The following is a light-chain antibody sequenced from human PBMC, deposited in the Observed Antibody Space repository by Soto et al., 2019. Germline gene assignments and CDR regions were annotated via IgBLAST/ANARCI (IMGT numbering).Light chain of an antibody. CDR1: QSVSSN. Sequence: EIVMTQSPATLSVSPGERATLSCRASQSVSSNLAWYQQKPGQAPRLLLHGASTRATGLPARFSGSGSGTAFTLTISSLQSEDFAVYYCQQYNNWPFTFGPGTKVDIK. CDR2: GAS. J-gene: IGKJ3*01. V-gene: IGKV3-15*01. CDR3: QQYNNWPFT.